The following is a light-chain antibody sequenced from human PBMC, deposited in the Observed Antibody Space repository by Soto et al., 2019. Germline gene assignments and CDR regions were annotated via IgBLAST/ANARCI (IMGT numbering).Light chain of an antibody. CDR2: GVS. CDR3: SSYKTSSNVVV. CDR1: SSDIGGYNY. J-gene: IGLJ2*01. V-gene: IGLV2-14*01. Sequence: QSALTQPASVSGSPGQSITIYCTGTSSDIGGYNYVSWYQQYPGKAPKLMIFGVSDRPSGVSNRFSGSKSGTTASLTISGLQAEDEADYYCSSYKTSSNVVVFGGGTKLTVL.